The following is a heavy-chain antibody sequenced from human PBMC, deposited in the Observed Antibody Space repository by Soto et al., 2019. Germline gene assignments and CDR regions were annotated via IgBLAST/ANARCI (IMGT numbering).Heavy chain of an antibody. CDR1: GDSISSSSLY. D-gene: IGHD1-26*01. CDR2: IYNSGKT. Sequence: QVQLQESGPGLVKPSETVSLTCTVSGDSISSSSLYWGWIRQPPGKGLEWIGSIYNSGKTYYSPSLXGXVXIXXDTSQNQSSLKLSSVTAADTAVYYCARHASNRGSSSDYFQYWGQCTLVAVSS. V-gene: IGHV4-39*01. J-gene: IGHJ1*01. CDR3: ARHASNRGSSSDYFQY.